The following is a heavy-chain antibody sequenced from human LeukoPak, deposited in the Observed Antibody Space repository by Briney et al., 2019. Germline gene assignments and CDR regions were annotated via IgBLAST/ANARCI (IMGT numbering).Heavy chain of an antibody. D-gene: IGHD5-24*01. Sequence: GGSLRLSCAASGFTFNTYTMNWVRQAPGKGLEWVSYISGSSGIIDYADSVRGRFTISRDNAKNSLYLQMNSLRAEDTAVYYCAKEGRSLQTYWGQGTLVTVSS. CDR2: ISGSSGII. J-gene: IGHJ4*02. CDR1: GFTFNTYT. CDR3: AKEGRSLQTY. V-gene: IGHV3-48*01.